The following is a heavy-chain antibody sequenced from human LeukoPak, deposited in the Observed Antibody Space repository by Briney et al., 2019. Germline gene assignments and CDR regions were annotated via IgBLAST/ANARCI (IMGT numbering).Heavy chain of an antibody. CDR2: ISLISGSI. D-gene: IGHD3-3*01. CDR1: GLTLDDYS. V-gene: IGHV3-9*01. CDR3: AKGAVHTNYDFRSGYYRPRLGFDY. Sequence: GRSLSLSCAASGLTLDDYSMHWVRPPPRKGLEWVSGISLISGSIGHPDSVKGRFSISRDNAKNSLYLQMNSLRAEDTALYYCAKGAVHTNYDFRSGYYRPRLGFDYWGQGTLVTVSS. J-gene: IGHJ4*02.